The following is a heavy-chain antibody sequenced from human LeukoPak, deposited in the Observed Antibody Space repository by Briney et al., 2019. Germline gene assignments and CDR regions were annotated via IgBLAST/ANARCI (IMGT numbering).Heavy chain of an antibody. J-gene: IGHJ6*03. CDR3: ARDPRIAPRENYYHYYMDV. CDR2: IYTSGST. Sequence: NASETLSLTCTVSGGSIGSGSYYWSWIRQPAGKGLEWIGRIYTSGSTNYNPSLKSRVTISVDTSKNQFSLKLSSVTAADTAVYYCARDPRIAPRENYYHYYMDVWGKGTTVTVSS. CDR1: GGSIGSGSYY. D-gene: IGHD6-6*01. V-gene: IGHV4-61*02.